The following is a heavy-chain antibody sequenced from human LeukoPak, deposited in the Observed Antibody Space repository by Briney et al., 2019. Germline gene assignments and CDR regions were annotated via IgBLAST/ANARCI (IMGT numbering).Heavy chain of an antibody. Sequence: SQTLSLTCTVSGGSISSGGYSWSWIRQHPGKGLEWIGYIYYSGSTYYNPSLKSRVTISVDTSKNQFSLKLSSVTAAETAVYYCARDKGWELRNYYYGMDVWGQGTTVTVSS. CDR2: IYYSGST. CDR3: ARDKGWELRNYYYGMDV. CDR1: GGSISSGGYS. J-gene: IGHJ6*02. D-gene: IGHD1-26*01. V-gene: IGHV4-31*03.